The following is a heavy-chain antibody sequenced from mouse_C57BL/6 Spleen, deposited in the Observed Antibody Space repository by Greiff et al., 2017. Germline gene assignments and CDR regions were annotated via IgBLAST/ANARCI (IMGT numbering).Heavy chain of an antibody. J-gene: IGHJ2*01. CDR2: ISSGGDYI. CDR3: TREGSSGYSYFDY. V-gene: IGHV5-9-1*02. CDR1: GFTFSSYA. Sequence: DVMLVESGEGLVKPGGSLKLSCAASGFTFSSYAMSWVRQTPEKRLEWVAYISSGGDYIYYADTVKGRFTISRDNARNTLYLQMSSLKSEDTAMYYCTREGSSGYSYFDYWGQGTTLTVSS. D-gene: IGHD3-2*02.